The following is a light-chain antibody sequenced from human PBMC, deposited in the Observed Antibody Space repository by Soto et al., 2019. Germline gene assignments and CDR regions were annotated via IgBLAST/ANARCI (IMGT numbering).Light chain of an antibody. CDR1: QSVSSSY. Sequence: IVLTQSPGTLSFSPGERATLSSRASQSVSSSYLACYQQKPGQATRLLIYDASNRATGIPARCSGSGSGTDFTLTISRLEPEDFAVYYCQQYGSSPLTFGQGTKVEIK. CDR2: DAS. J-gene: IGKJ1*01. V-gene: IGKV3-20*01. CDR3: QQYGSSPLT.